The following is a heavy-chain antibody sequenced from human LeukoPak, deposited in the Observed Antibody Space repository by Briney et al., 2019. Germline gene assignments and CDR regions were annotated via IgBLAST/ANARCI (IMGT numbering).Heavy chain of an antibody. CDR1: GFTFSSYG. J-gene: IGHJ4*02. CDR3: AKDLGRTVTRPFDY. Sequence: GGSLRLSRTASGFTFSSYGMHWVRQAPGKGLEWVAVISYDGSNKYYADSVKGRFTISRDNSKNTLYLQMNSLRAEDTAVYYCAKDLGRTVTRPFDYWGQGTLVTVSS. D-gene: IGHD4-17*01. V-gene: IGHV3-30*18. CDR2: ISYDGSNK.